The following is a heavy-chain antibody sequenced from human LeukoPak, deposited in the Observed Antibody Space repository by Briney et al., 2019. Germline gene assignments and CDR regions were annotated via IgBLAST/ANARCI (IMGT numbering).Heavy chain of an antibody. CDR3: AKDQDIVVVVEYYFDY. CDR1: GFTFSSYA. V-gene: IGHV3-23*01. Sequence: GGSLRLSCAASGFTFSSYAMSWVRQAPGKGLEWVSAISGSGGSTYYADSVKGRFTISRDNSKNTLYLQMNSLRAEDTVVYYCAKDQDIVVVVEYYFDYWGQGTLATVSS. D-gene: IGHD2-15*01. CDR2: ISGSGGST. J-gene: IGHJ4*02.